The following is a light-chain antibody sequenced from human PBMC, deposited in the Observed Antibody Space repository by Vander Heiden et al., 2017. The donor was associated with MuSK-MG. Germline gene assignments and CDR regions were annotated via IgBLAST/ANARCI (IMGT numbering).Light chain of an antibody. CDR1: QSVSSSY. J-gene: IGKJ4*01. CDR2: GAS. V-gene: IGKV3-20*01. Sequence: IVLTQSPGTLSLSPGERATLSCRASQSVSSSYLAWYQQKPGQAPRLLIYGASSGSGTDFTLTISILEPEDFAVYYCQQDGSSPLTFGGGTKVEIK. CDR3: QQDGSSPLT.